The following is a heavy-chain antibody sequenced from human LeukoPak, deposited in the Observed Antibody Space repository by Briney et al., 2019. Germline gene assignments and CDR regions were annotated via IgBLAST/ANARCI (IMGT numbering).Heavy chain of an antibody. V-gene: IGHV1-8*01. CDR2: TNPNSGNT. CDR3: AREYSSSWYLYYYYYMDV. J-gene: IGHJ6*03. Sequence: ASVKVSCKASGYTFTSSDINWVRQATGQGLEWMGWTNPNSGNTGYAQKFQGRVTMTRNTSISTAYMEPSSLRSEDTAVYYCAREYSSSWYLYYYYYMDVGGKGTTVTVSS. D-gene: IGHD6-13*01. CDR1: GYTFTSSD.